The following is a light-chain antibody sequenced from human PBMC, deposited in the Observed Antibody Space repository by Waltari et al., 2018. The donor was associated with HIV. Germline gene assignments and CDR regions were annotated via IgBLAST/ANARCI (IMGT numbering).Light chain of an antibody. CDR2: WAS. Sequence: EIVLTQSPGTLSLSPGDRATLSCRASQSVTSDYLAWYQQKPGQAPRLLIYWASRRATGIPDRFSGSGSGTDFTLTISRLEPEDFAVYFCQQYGDSPVTFGPGTKVAIK. CDR1: QSVTSDY. CDR3: QQYGDSPVT. V-gene: IGKV3-20*01. J-gene: IGKJ3*01.